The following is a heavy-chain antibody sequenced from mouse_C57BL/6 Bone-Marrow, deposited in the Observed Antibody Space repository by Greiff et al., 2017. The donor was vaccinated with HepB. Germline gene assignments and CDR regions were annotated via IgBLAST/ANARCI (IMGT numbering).Heavy chain of an antibody. CDR3: ARESPFYYYGSSYVWYFDV. J-gene: IGHJ1*03. D-gene: IGHD1-1*01. CDR1: GFTFSDYY. V-gene: IGHV5-16*01. CDR2: INYDGSST. Sequence: EVMLVESEGGLVQPGRSMKLSCTASGFTFSDYYMAWVRQVPEKGLEWVANINYDGSSTYYLDSLKSRFIISRDNAKNILYLQMSSLKSEDTATYYCARESPFYYYGSSYVWYFDVWGTGTTVTVSS.